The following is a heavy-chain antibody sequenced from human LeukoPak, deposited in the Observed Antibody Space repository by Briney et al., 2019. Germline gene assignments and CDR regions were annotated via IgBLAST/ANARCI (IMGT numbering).Heavy chain of an antibody. CDR1: GGSISSYY. CDR2: IYYSGST. V-gene: IGHV4-59*12. Sequence: SETLSLTCTVSGGSISSYYWSWIRQPPGKGLEWIGYIYYSGSTNYNPSLKSRVTISIDTSKNQFSLKLSSVTAADTAVYYCARTMVRGVYSDYWGQGTLVTVSS. CDR3: ARTMVRGVYSDY. J-gene: IGHJ4*02. D-gene: IGHD3-10*01.